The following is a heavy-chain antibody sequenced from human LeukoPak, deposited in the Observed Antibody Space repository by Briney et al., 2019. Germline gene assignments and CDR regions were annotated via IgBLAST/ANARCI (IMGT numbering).Heavy chain of an antibody. J-gene: IGHJ4*02. V-gene: IGHV3-64D*06. CDR2: ISSNGGST. CDR1: GFTFSSYA. Sequence: PGGSLRLSCSASGFTFSSYAMRWVRQAPGKGLEYVSAISSNGGSTYYADSVKGRFTISRDNSKNTLYLQMSSLRAEDTAVYYCVKDRELLWFGELLIPHYFDYWGQGTLVTVSS. CDR3: VKDRELLWFGELLIPHYFDY. D-gene: IGHD3-10*01.